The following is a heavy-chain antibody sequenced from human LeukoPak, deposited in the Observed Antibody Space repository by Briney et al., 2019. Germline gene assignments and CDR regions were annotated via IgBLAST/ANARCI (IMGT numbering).Heavy chain of an antibody. J-gene: IGHJ4*02. Sequence: GGSLRLSCAASGFTFSSYAMSWVRQAPGKGLEWVSAISGSGGSTYYADSVKGWFTISRDNSKNTLYLQMNSLRAEDTAVYYCAKAELPRPCFDYWGQGTLVTVSS. V-gene: IGHV3-23*01. CDR1: GFTFSSYA. D-gene: IGHD1-26*01. CDR2: ISGSGGST. CDR3: AKAELPRPCFDY.